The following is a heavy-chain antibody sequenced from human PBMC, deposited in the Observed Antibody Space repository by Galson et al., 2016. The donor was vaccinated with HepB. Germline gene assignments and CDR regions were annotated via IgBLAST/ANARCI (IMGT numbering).Heavy chain of an antibody. Sequence: TLSLTCAVSNGSITSAHWWTWVRQSPGKGLEWIGEIYPSGGTNYNPSLNSRVTMSVDKSKNQFSLRLTSVTAADTAVYFCARGGIYSGSGAPGRLDPWGLGTLVTVSS. J-gene: IGHJ5*02. CDR1: NGSITSAHW. V-gene: IGHV4-4*01. CDR3: ARGGIYSGSGAPGRLDP. CDR2: IYPSGGT. D-gene: IGHD3-10*01.